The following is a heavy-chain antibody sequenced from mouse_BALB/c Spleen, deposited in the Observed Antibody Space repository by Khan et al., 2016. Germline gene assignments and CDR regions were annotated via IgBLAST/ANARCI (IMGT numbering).Heavy chain of an antibody. D-gene: IGHD1-2*01. CDR1: GYSITSDYA. V-gene: IGHV3-2*02. CDR2: ISYSGST. J-gene: IGHJ4*01. Sequence: EVQLQESGPGLVKPSQSLSLTCTVTGYSITSDYAWNWIRQFPGNKLEWMGYISYSGSTRYYPSLKSRISFTRDTSKNQFFLQLNSVTTEHTATYYCARTPTAYYTMDYWGQGTSVTVSS. CDR3: ARTPTAYYTMDY.